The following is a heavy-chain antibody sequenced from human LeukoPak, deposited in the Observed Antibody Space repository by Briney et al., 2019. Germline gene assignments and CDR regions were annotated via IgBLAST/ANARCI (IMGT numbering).Heavy chain of an antibody. CDR2: IIPIFGTA. CDR1: GGTFSSYA. J-gene: IGHJ4*02. D-gene: IGHD3-3*01. V-gene: IGHV1-69*13. CDR3: ARPGLKYDFWSEEFYFDY. Sequence: SVKVSCKASGGTFSSYAISWVRQGPGQGLEWMGGIIPIFGTANYAQKFQGRVTITADESTSTAYMELSSLRSEDTAVYYCARPGLKYDFWSEEFYFDYWGQGTLVTVSS.